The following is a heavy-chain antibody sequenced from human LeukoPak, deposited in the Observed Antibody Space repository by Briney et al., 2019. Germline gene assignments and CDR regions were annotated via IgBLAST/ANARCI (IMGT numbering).Heavy chain of an antibody. CDR3: ARGSSELPIAAAGSYFDY. Sequence: GGSLRLSCAASGFTFSSYSMNWVRQAPGKGLEWVSSISSSSSYIYYADSVKGRFTISRDNAKNSLYLQMNSLRAEDTAVYYCARGSSELPIAAAGSYFDYWGQGTLVTVSS. V-gene: IGHV3-21*01. D-gene: IGHD6-13*01. CDR2: ISSSSSYI. J-gene: IGHJ4*02. CDR1: GFTFSSYS.